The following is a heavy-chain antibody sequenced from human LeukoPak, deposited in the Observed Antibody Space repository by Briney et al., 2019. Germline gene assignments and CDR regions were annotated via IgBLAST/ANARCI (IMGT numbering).Heavy chain of an antibody. V-gene: IGHV1-18*01. Sequence: ASVKVSCKASGYTFTSYGISWVRQAPGQGLEWMGWISAYNGNTNYAQKLQGRVIMTTDTSTSTAYMELRSLRSDDTAVYYCARTSKYYDILTGYRSLYNWFDPWGQGTLVTVSS. D-gene: IGHD3-9*01. J-gene: IGHJ5*02. CDR3: ARTSKYYDILTGYRSLYNWFDP. CDR2: ISAYNGNT. CDR1: GYTFTSYG.